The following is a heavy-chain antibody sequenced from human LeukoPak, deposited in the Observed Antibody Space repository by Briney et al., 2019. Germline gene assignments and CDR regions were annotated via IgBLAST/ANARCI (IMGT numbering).Heavy chain of an antibody. CDR3: VRETPIAVAGTIYFYFYMDV. CDR1: GFTFDDYA. CDR2: INWNSGTI. V-gene: IGHV3-9*01. Sequence: GGSLRLSCAASGFTFDDYAMHWVRQAPGKGLEWVSGINWNSGTIGYADSVKGRFTISRDNAKNSLYLQMSSLRAEDTALYYCVRETPIAVAGTIYFYFYMDVWGKGTTVTVSS. D-gene: IGHD6-19*01. J-gene: IGHJ6*03.